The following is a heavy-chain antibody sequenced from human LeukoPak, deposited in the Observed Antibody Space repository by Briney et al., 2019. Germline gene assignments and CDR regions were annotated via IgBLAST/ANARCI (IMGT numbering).Heavy chain of an antibody. CDR2: IYYSGST. Sequence: SETLSLTCTVSGGSIRSSFWSWIRQPPGKGLEWIGYIYYSGSTNYNPSLKSRVTISVDTSKNQFSLKLSSVTAADTAVYYCARHPNDYYYGMDVWGQGTTVTVSS. D-gene: IGHD1-1*01. V-gene: IGHV4-59*08. CDR3: ARHPNDYYYGMDV. J-gene: IGHJ6*02. CDR1: GGSIRSSF.